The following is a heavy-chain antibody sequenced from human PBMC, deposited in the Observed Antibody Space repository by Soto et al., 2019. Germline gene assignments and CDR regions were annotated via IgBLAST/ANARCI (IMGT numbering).Heavy chain of an antibody. CDR2: IYYSGTT. CDR1: GGYINHYY. V-gene: IGHV4-59*08. J-gene: IGHJ4*02. Sequence: SVPLSLTCTVSGGYINHYYWTWIRQPPGKGLEWMGYIYYSGTTANYNPSLKSRVTLSVDTSKNQCSLKLSSVTAADTAVYYCARLGGSYAVPHFDYWGQGTLVTVSS. D-gene: IGHD1-26*01. CDR3: ARLGGSYAVPHFDY.